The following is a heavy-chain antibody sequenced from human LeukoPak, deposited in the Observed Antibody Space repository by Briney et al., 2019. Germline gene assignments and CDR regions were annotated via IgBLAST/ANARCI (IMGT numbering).Heavy chain of an antibody. J-gene: IGHJ4*02. CDR2: IYYSGST. CDR1: GGSISSYY. CDR3: ARVGDFWSGPQYYFDY. V-gene: IGHV4-59*01. D-gene: IGHD3-3*01. Sequence: SETLFLTCTVSGGSISSYYWSWIRQPPGKGLEWIGYIYYSGSTNYNPSLKSRVTISVDTSKNQFSLKLSSVTAADTAVYYCARVGDFWSGPQYYFDYWGQGTLVTVSS.